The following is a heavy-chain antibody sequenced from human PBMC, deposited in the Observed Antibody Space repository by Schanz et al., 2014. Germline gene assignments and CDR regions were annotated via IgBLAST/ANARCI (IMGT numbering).Heavy chain of an antibody. CDR1: GFTFSTYA. J-gene: IGHJ4*02. CDR3: ARANYRRKINFDY. Sequence: EGQLAESGGGLVQPGGSLRLSCAASGFTFSTYAMSWVRQAPGKGLEWVSAISGSGGSTYYADSVKGRFTISRDNSKNTLYLQMNSLRAEDTAVYYCARANYRRKINFDYWGRGTLVTVSS. V-gene: IGHV3-23*04. CDR2: ISGSGGST. D-gene: IGHD3-10*01.